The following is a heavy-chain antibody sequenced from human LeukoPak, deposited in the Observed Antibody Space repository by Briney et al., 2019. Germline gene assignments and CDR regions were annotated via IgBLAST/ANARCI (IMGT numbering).Heavy chain of an antibody. J-gene: IGHJ4*02. CDR2: IHYSGST. Sequence: SETLFLTCTVPGGSISSYYWTWIRQPPGKGLEWIGYIHYSGSTNYKPSLQSRVTMSVDTSKNQFSLKLTSVTAADTAVYYCARLRSSQYYFDYWGQGTLVTVFS. CDR3: ARLRSSQYYFDY. CDR1: GGSISSYY. V-gene: IGHV4-59*08. D-gene: IGHD3-10*01.